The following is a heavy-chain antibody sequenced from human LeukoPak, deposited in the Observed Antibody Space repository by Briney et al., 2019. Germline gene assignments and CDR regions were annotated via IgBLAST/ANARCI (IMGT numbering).Heavy chain of an antibody. D-gene: IGHD3-16*01. Sequence: GSLRLSCAASGYIFSDWYIDWVRQVPGKGLEWVGRVRNKANGQTTEYAASVKSRFTISRDDSKNSAYLQMNSLKTEDTAVYYCARVYDWDYGMGVWGQGTTVTVSS. CDR1: GYIFSDWY. V-gene: IGHV3-72*01. CDR3: ARVYDWDYGMGV. CDR2: VRNKANGQTT. J-gene: IGHJ6*02.